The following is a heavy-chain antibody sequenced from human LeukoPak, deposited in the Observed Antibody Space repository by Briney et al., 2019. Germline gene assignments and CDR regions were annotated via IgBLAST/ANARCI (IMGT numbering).Heavy chain of an antibody. D-gene: IGHD6-19*01. J-gene: IGHJ4*02. CDR1: GGSFSGYY. V-gene: IGHV4-34*01. Sequence: SETLSLTCAVYGGSFSGYYWSRIRQPPGKGLEWIGEINHSGSTNYNPSLKSRVTISVDTSKNQFSLKLSSVTAADTAVYYCARLSTQWLVPYFDYWGQGTLVTVSS. CDR3: ARLSTQWLVPYFDY. CDR2: INHSGST.